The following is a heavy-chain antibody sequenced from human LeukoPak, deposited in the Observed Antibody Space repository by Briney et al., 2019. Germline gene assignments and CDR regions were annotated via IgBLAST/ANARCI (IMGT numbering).Heavy chain of an antibody. J-gene: IGHJ4*02. CDR3: ARGGAADY. CDR2: ISWSGGDT. D-gene: IGHD1-26*01. V-gene: IGHV3-23*01. Sequence: PGGSLRLSCAASGFTFNTDAMTWVRQAPGKGLQWVSAISWSGGDTYYEDSVKGRFTVSRDNSKNMLYLQMNSLRAEDTAAYYCARGGAADYWGQGTLVTVSS. CDR1: GFTFNTDA.